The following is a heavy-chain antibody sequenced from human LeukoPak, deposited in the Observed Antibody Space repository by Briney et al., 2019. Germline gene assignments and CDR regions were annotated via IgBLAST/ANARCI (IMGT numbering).Heavy chain of an antibody. CDR1: GGSISSGGYY. Sequence: SETLSLTCTVSGGSISSGGYYWSWIRQHPGKGLEWIGYIYYSGSTYYNPSLKSRVTISVDTSKNQFSLKLSSVTAADTAVYYCARDWGKYQSDAFDIWGQGTMDTVSS. J-gene: IGHJ3*02. V-gene: IGHV4-30-4*08. D-gene: IGHD2-2*01. CDR3: ARDWGKYQSDAFDI. CDR2: IYYSGST.